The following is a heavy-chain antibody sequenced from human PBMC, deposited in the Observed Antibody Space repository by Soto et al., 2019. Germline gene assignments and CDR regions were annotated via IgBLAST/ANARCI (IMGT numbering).Heavy chain of an antibody. V-gene: IGHV1-8*01. CDR3: ARGVSAGVDS. D-gene: IGHD1-26*01. CDR1: GYTFTSFD. Sequence: QVQLVQSGAEVKEPGASVKVSCKASGYTFTSFDINWVRQATGQGLEWMGWMNPNSGKTGYAQIFQGRVTMTRDTSISTAYMELSRLRSEDTAVYYCARGVSAGVDSWGQGTLVTVSS. J-gene: IGHJ4*02. CDR2: MNPNSGKT.